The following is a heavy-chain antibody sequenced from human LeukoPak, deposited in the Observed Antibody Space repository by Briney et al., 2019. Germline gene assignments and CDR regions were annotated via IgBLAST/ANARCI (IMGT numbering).Heavy chain of an antibody. V-gene: IGHV1-2*02. CDR3: ARERSTNTYYYDSSGYDY. Sequence: ASVKVSCKASGYTFTGYYMHWVRQAPGQGLEWMGWINPNSGGTNYAQKFQGRVTMTRDTFISTAYMELSRLRSDDTAVYYCARERSTNTYYYDSSGYDYWGQGTLLTVSS. D-gene: IGHD3-22*01. J-gene: IGHJ4*02. CDR1: GYTFTGYY. CDR2: INPNSGGT.